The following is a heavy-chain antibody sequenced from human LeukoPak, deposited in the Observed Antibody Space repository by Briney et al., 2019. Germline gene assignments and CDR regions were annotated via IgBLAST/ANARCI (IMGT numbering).Heavy chain of an antibody. D-gene: IGHD3-22*01. V-gene: IGHV4-34*01. Sequence: LRLSCAASGFTVSSNYMSWVRQAPGKGLEWIGEINHSGSTNYNPSLKSRVTISVDTSKNQFSLKLSSVTAADTAVYYCARYVTMIVVAPLDAFDIWGQGTMVTVSS. CDR3: ARYVTMIVVAPLDAFDI. CDR2: INHSGST. CDR1: GFTVSSNY. J-gene: IGHJ3*02.